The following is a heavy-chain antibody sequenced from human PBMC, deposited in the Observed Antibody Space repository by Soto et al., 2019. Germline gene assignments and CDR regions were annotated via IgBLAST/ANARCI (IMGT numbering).Heavy chain of an antibody. V-gene: IGHV1-2*02. CDR2: INPNNGGT. CDR3: ATTGNYGSGTSFRVDY. J-gene: IGHJ4*02. Sequence: ASVKVSFKASGYTFTGYYVHWVRHAPGQGLEWMGWINPNNGGTVYAQKFQGRVTMTRDTSISTAYMDLSSPRFDDTAVYYCATTGNYGSGTSFRVDYWGQGTLVTVSS. CDR1: GYTFTGYY. D-gene: IGHD3-10*01.